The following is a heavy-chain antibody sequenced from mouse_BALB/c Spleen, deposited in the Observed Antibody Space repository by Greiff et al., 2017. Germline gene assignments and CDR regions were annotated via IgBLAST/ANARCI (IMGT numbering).Heavy chain of an antibody. V-gene: IGHV1-7*01. CDR1: GYTFTSYW. CDR2: INPSTGYT. D-gene: IGHD2-10*02. J-gene: IGHJ2*01. Sequence: VQVVESGAELAKPGASVKMSCKASGYTFTSYWMHWVKQRPGQGLEWIGYINPSTGYTEYNQKFKDKATLTADKSSSTAYMQLSSLTSEDSAVYYCAKYGNHDYWGQGTTLTVSS. CDR3: AKYGNHDY.